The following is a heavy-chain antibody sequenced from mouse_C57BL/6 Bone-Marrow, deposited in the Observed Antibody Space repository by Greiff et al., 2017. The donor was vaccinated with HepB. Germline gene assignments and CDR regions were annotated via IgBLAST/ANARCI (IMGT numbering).Heavy chain of an antibody. CDR2: IDPENGDT. Sequence: EVQLQQSGAELVRPGASVKLSCTASGFNIKDDYMHWVKQRPEQGLEWIGWIDPENGDTKYNSKFQGKATITADTSSSTAYLQLSSLTSEDTAVYYCTTGYDYDADFAYWGQGTLVTVSA. D-gene: IGHD2-4*01. CDR1: GFNIKDDY. CDR3: TTGYDYDADFAY. J-gene: IGHJ3*01. V-gene: IGHV14-4*01.